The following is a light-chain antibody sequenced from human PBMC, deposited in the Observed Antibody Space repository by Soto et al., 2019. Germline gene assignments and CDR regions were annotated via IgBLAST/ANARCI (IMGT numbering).Light chain of an antibody. J-gene: IGLJ2*01. CDR3: SSYTTDNTVI. CDR1: TSDIGFYDY. Sequence: QSALTQPASVSGSPGQSLTISCTGTTSDIGFYDYVSWYQQYPGKAPKLLIYGVTIRPSGISNRFSGSKSGNTASLTISGLQAEDEADYYCSSYTTDNTVIFGGRTKLTVL. V-gene: IGLV2-14*01. CDR2: GVT.